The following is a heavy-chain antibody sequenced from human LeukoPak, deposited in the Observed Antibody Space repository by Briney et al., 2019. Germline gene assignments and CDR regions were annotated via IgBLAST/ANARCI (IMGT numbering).Heavy chain of an antibody. CDR1: GFTVSSNC. CDR2: IYSGGST. CDR3: ARDPGYCSSTSCYLGDY. J-gene: IGHJ4*02. D-gene: IGHD2-2*03. Sequence: PGGSLRLSCAASGFTVSSNCMSWVRQAPGKGLEWVSVIYSGGSTYYADSVKGRFTISRDNSKNTLYLQMNSLRAEDTAVYYCARDPGYCSSTSCYLGDYWGQGTLVTVSS. V-gene: IGHV3-66*01.